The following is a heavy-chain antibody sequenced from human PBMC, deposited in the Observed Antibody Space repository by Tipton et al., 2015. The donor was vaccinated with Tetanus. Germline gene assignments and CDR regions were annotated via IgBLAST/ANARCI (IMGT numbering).Heavy chain of an antibody. CDR1: GGSISSGGYY. J-gene: IGHJ4*02. V-gene: IGHV4-31*03. CDR2: IYYSGST. D-gene: IGHD3-10*01. Sequence: TLSLTCTVSGGSISSGGYYWSWIRQHPGTGLEWIGNIYYSGSTYYNPSLKSRLTISADMSKNQFSLRLRSVTAADTAVFYCAGLYYYDSASYPLYWGQGTLVTVSS. CDR3: AGLYYYDSASYPLY.